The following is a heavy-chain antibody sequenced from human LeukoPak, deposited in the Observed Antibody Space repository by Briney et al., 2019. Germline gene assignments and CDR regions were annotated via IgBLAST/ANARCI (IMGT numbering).Heavy chain of an antibody. V-gene: IGHV3-49*03. CDR3: TRGGWFGELGDFDY. D-gene: IGHD3-10*01. CDR2: IRSKAYGGTT. J-gene: IGHJ4*02. Sequence: GGSLRLSCTASGFTFGDYAMSWFRQAPGKGLEWVGFIRSKAYGGTTEYAASVKGRFIISRDDSKSIAYLQMNSLKTEDTAVYYCTRGGWFGELGDFDYWGQGTLVTVSS. CDR1: GFTFGDYA.